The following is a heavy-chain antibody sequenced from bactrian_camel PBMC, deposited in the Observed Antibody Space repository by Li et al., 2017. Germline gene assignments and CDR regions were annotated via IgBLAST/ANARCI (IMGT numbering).Heavy chain of an antibody. V-gene: IGHV3S6*01. D-gene: IGHD1*01. CDR2: IYWDGSKT. J-gene: IGHJ4*01. CDR3: ATSDWLIPFDN. Sequence: HVQLVESGGGSVQSGGSLRLSCTASGYTFSNYGMNWLRQAPGKGLEWVSAIYWDGSKTYYADSVKGRFTISRDNAKNTLYLQMESLKTEDTAVYYCATSDWLIPFDNWGLGTQVTVS. CDR1: GYTFSNYG.